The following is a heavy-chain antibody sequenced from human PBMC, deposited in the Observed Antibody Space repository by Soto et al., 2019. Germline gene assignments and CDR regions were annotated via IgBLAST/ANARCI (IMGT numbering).Heavy chain of an antibody. CDR3: AKEGTGTLRGRFDL. D-gene: IGHD1-7*01. V-gene: IGHV3-23*01. J-gene: IGHJ5*02. CDR1: GFTFSSYA. Sequence: EVQLLESGGGLVQPGGSLRLSCAASGFTFSSYAMSWVRQAPGKGLEWVSDISGSGGSTYYADSVKGRFTISRDNSKNTLCLQMTSLRGEDPAVYYCAKEGTGTLRGRFDLGGQGPLVTVSS. CDR2: ISGSGGST.